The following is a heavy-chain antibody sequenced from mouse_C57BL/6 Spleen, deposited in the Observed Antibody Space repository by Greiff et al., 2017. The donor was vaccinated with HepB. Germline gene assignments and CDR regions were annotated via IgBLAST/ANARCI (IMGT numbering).Heavy chain of an antibody. J-gene: IGHJ3*01. Sequence: VQLQESGAELVRPGTSVKVSCKASGYAFTNYLIEWVKQRPGQGLEWIGVINPGSGGTNYNEKFKGKATLTADKSSSTAYMQLSSLTSEDSAVYFCARGGGNYLAWFAYWGQGTLVTVSA. CDR1: GYAFTNYL. D-gene: IGHD2-1*01. CDR2: INPGSGGT. CDR3: ARGGGNYLAWFAY. V-gene: IGHV1-54*01.